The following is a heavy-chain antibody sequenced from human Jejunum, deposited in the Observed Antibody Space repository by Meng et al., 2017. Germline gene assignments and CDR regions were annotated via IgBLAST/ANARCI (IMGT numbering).Heavy chain of an antibody. V-gene: IGHV4-4*02. Sequence: QVQLQESGPGPVEPSGTLSLTCSVSGGSSSNWWSWVRQPPGNGLEWIGHIYHSGTTNYNPSLQSRVTISVDKSENQFSLKLRSVTAADTAVYYCARVQGDFYDNDAYYSYFAYWGPGALVTVSS. CDR1: GGSSSNW. J-gene: IGHJ4*02. D-gene: IGHD3-22*01. CDR2: IYHSGTT. CDR3: ARVQGDFYDNDAYYSYFAY.